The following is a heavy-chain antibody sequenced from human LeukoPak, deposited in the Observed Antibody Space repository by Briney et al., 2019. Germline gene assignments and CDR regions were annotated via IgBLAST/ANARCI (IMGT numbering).Heavy chain of an antibody. CDR3: ARHRYYYGSGSYLFDP. D-gene: IGHD3-10*01. Sequence: SETLSLTCAVYGGSFSGYYWSWIRQPPGKGLEWIGSIYYSGSTYYNPSLKSRVTISVDTSKSQFSLKLSSVTAADTAVYYCARHRYYYGSGSYLFDPWGQGTLVTVSS. V-gene: IGHV4-34*01. CDR1: GGSFSGYY. CDR2: IYYSGST. J-gene: IGHJ5*02.